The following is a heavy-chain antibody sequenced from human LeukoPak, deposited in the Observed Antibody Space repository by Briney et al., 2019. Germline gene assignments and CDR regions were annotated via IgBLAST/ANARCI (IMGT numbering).Heavy chain of an antibody. CDR3: ARGIVSHYYYYMEV. Sequence: GASVKVSCKASGYTFTSYDINWVRQATGQGLEWMGWMNPNSGNTGYAQKFQGRVTMTRSTSISTAYMELSSLRSEDAAVYYCARGIVSHYYYYMEVWGKGTTVTVSS. D-gene: IGHD3-16*02. V-gene: IGHV1-8*01. J-gene: IGHJ6*03. CDR1: GYTFTSYD. CDR2: MNPNSGNT.